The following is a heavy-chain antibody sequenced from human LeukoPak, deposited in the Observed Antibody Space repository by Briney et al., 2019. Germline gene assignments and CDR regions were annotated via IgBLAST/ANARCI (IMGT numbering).Heavy chain of an antibody. Sequence: PSETLSLTCTVSGGSISSRSYYWGWIRQPLGKGLEWIGSIYYSGSTYYNASLKSRVTTSVDTSKNQFSLKLTSVTAADTAVYYCAIQRLDGTDVWGQGITVTVSS. V-gene: IGHV4-39*01. CDR2: IYYSGST. J-gene: IGHJ6*02. CDR1: GGSISSRSYY. D-gene: IGHD6-19*01. CDR3: AIQRLDGTDV.